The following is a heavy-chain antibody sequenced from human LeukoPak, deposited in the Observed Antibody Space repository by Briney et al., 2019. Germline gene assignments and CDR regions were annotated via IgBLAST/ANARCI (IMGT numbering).Heavy chain of an antibody. V-gene: IGHV1-2*02. Sequence: ASVKVSCKASGYTFTGYYMHWVRQAPGQGLEWMGWINPNSGGTNYAQKFQGRVTMTRDTSISTAYMELRSLRSDDTAVYYCARCLPTTVDYYYYMDVWGKGTTVTVSS. CDR1: GYTFTGYY. CDR2: INPNSGGT. J-gene: IGHJ6*03. CDR3: ARCLPTTVDYYYYMDV. D-gene: IGHD4-23*01.